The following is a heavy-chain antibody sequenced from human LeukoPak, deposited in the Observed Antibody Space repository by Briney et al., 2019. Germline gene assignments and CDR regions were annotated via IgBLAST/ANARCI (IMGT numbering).Heavy chain of an antibody. CDR3: ARAPDGSHPDY. CDR2: ISSSSSTI. V-gene: IGHV3-48*01. CDR1: GFTFSSYS. Sequence: QPGRSLRLSCAASGFTFSSYSMNWVRQAPGKGLEWVSYISSSSSTIYYADSVKGRFTISRDNAKNSLYLQMNSLRAEDTAVYYCARAPDGSHPDYWGQGTLVTVSS. J-gene: IGHJ4*02.